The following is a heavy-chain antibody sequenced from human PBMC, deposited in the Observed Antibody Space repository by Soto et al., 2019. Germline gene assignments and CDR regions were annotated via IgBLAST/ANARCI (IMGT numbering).Heavy chain of an antibody. CDR3: AADWSNRPFDF. J-gene: IGHJ4*02. D-gene: IGHD3-3*01. CDR1: GFTLTSAD. Sequence: QMQLVQSGPEVKKPGTSVKVSCKASGFTLTSADVQWVRQTRGQRLEWIGWSVGGSGSTNYAQQFQGRLAITRDMSTSTVYMELSSLRSEDTAVYYCAADWSNRPFDFWGQGTLVTVYS. CDR2: SVGGSGST. V-gene: IGHV1-58*01.